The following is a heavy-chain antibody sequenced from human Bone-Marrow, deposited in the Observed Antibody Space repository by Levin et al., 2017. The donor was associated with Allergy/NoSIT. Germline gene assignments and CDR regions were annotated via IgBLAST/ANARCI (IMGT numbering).Heavy chain of an antibody. J-gene: IGHJ4*02. D-gene: IGHD3-10*01. CDR3: ARGWFGELMSH. CDR1: GFTVSSNY. CDR2: IYSGGGT. V-gene: IGHV3-53*01. Sequence: SCAASGFTVSSNYMSWVRQAPGKGPEWVSVIYSGGGTYYADSVKGRFTISRDNSKNTPYFQMNSLRAEDTAVYYCARGWFGELMSHWGQGALVTVSS.